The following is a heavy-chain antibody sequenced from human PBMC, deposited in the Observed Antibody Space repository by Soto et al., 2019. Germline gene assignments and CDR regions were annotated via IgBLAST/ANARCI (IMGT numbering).Heavy chain of an antibody. V-gene: IGHV3-74*01. CDR3: ATLASIQPERFDY. CDR1: GFTFSSYW. D-gene: IGHD1-1*01. CDR2: INSDGSST. J-gene: IGHJ4*01. Sequence: PXGSLILSCSASGFTFSSYWMHWVRQAPGKGLVWVSRINSDGSSTTYADSVKGRFTVSRDNAKNTLYLQMKSLRGEDTALYYCATLASIQPERFDYWGHGTQVTVSS.